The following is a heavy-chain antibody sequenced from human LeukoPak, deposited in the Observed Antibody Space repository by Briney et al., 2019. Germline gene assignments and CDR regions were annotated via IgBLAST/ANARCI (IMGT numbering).Heavy chain of an antibody. D-gene: IGHD2-15*01. Sequence: GESPKISCRGSGYSFTSYWIGWVRQMPGKGLEGMGIIYPGDSDTRYSPSFPGQVTVSADKSISTAYLQWNSLKASGTAMYYCARQEYCSGASCYTWFDPWGQGTLVTVSS. CDR3: ARQEYCSGASCYTWFDP. CDR2: IYPGDSDT. V-gene: IGHV5-51*01. CDR1: GYSFTSYW. J-gene: IGHJ5*02.